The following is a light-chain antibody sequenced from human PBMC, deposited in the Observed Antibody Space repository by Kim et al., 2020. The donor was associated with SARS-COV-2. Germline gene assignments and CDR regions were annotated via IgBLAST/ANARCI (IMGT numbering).Light chain of an antibody. Sequence: VGDRVTITCRASQYITRRLAWYQQKPGKAPKVLISKASTLESGVPSTFSGSGSGTDFTLTISSLQPDDFATYYCQQYDTYPWTFGQGTKVDIK. CDR3: QQYDTYPWT. CDR2: KAS. CDR1: QYITRR. V-gene: IGKV1-5*03. J-gene: IGKJ1*01.